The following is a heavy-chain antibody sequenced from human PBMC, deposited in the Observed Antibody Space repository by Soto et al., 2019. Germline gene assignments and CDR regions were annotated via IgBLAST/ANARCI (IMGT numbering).Heavy chain of an antibody. J-gene: IGHJ6*03. V-gene: IGHV4-59*01. D-gene: IGHD3-3*01. CDR2: IYYSGST. Sequence: PSETLSLTCTVSGGSISSYYWSWIRQPPGKGLEWIGYIYYSGSTNYNPSLKSRVTISVDTSKNQFSLKLSSVTAADTAVYYCGRVGSTFFGGFNYRDVWGKGTRVTVP. CDR3: GRVGSTFFGGFNYRDV. CDR1: GGSISSYY.